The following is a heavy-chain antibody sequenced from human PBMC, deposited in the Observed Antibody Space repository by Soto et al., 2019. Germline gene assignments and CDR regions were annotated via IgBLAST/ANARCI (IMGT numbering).Heavy chain of an antibody. CDR3: ARTGRVQLCPDY. CDR2: IGRSSDSI. Sequence: WGSLRLSCSASVFTFTGYGMNWFRQAPGKGLEWISSIGRSSDSIYYADSVKGRFTISRDNAKNSLYLQMNSLRAEDTAVYYCARTGRVQLCPDYWGQGTLVTVSS. V-gene: IGHV3-21*04. D-gene: IGHD5-18*01. J-gene: IGHJ4*02. CDR1: VFTFTGYG.